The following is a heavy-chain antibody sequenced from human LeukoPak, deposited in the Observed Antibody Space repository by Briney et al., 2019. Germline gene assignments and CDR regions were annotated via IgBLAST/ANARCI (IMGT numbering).Heavy chain of an antibody. CDR3: AREGGYSGGSCQGAFDI. CDR1: GGSISSYY. CDR2: IYTSGST. V-gene: IGHV4-4*07. D-gene: IGHD2-15*01. J-gene: IGHJ3*02. Sequence: SETLSLTCTASGGSISSYYWSWIRQPAGKGLEWIGRIYTSGSTNYNPSLKSRVTMSVDTSKNQFSLKLSSVTAADTAVYYCAREGGYSGGSCQGAFDIWGQGTMVTVSS.